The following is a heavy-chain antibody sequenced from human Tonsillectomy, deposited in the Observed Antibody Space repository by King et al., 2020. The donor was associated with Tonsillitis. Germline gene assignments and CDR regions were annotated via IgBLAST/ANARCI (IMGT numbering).Heavy chain of an antibody. CDR2: INPSGGST. Sequence: QLVQSGAEVKKPGASVKVSCKASGYTFTNYYIHWVRQAPGQGLEWMGVINPSGGSTSYAQKFQGRVTMTRDTSTSTVYMELSSLRSEDTAVYYCARGDITMIVVENWYFDLWGRGTLVTVSS. V-gene: IGHV1-46*01. CDR3: ARGDITMIVVENWYFDL. CDR1: GYTFTNYY. J-gene: IGHJ2*01. D-gene: IGHD3-22*01.